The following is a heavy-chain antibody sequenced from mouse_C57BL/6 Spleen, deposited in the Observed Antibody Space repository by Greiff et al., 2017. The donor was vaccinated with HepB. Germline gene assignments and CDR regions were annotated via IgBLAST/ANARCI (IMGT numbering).Heavy chain of an antibody. CDR3: ARYYGSQDWYFDV. CDR2: ISSGSSTI. Sequence: EVQRVESGGGLVKPGGSLKLSCAASGFTFSDYGMHWVRQAPEKGLEWVAYISSGSSTIYYADTVKGRFTISRDNAKNTLFLQMTSLRSEDTAMYYCARYYGSQDWYFDVWGTGTTVTVSS. CDR1: GFTFSDYG. D-gene: IGHD1-1*01. J-gene: IGHJ1*03. V-gene: IGHV5-17*01.